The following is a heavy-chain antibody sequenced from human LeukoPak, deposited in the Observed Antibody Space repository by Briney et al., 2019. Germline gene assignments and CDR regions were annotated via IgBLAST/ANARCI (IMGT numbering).Heavy chain of an antibody. Sequence: PGRSLRLSCAASGFTFSSYAMHWVRQAPGKGLEWVAVISYDGSNKYYADSVKGRFTISRDNSKNTLYLQMNSLRAEDTAVYYCARETYYCSSTTCYNLGFDYWGQGTLVTVSS. J-gene: IGHJ4*02. V-gene: IGHV3-30-3*01. CDR2: ISYDGSNK. CDR3: ARETYYCSSTTCYNLGFDY. CDR1: GFTFSSYA. D-gene: IGHD2-2*02.